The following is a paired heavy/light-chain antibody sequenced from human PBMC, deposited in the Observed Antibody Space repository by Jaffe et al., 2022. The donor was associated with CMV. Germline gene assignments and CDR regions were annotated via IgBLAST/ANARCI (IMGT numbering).Heavy chain of an antibody. Sequence: EVQLVESGGGLVQPGGSLRLSCAASGFTFSNYWMHWVRQAPGKGLVWVSHINSDGTSTSYADSVKGRFTISRDNAKNTLYVQTNSLRAEDAGVYYCVRDDPGIGMDVWGQGTTVTVSS. V-gene: IGHV3-74*01. CDR3: VRDDPGIGMDV. D-gene: IGHD1-20*01. CDR1: GFTFSNYW. CDR2: INSDGTST. J-gene: IGHJ6*02.
Light chain of an antibody. Sequence: DVVMTQSPLSLPVTLGQPASISCRSSQSLLHSDGNTYLNWFQQRPGQSPRRLIYYVSNRDSGVPDRFSGSGSGTDFTLKISRVEAEDVGLYYCMQGTQWPPWTFGQGTKVEIK. CDR3: MQGTQWPPWT. CDR2: YVS. J-gene: IGKJ1*01. V-gene: IGKV2-30*02. CDR1: QSLLHSDGNTY.